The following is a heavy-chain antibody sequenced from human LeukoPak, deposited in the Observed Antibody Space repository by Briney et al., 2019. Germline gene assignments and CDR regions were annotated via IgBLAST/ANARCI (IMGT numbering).Heavy chain of an antibody. D-gene: IGHD2-8*01. J-gene: IGHJ6*04. CDR3: HGVFYYYYGMDV. V-gene: IGHV3-11*01. CDR2: ISSSGSTI. Sequence: GGSLRLSCAASGFTFSDYYMSWIRQAPGKGLEWVSYISSSGSTIYYADSVKGRFTISRDNAKNSLYLQMNSLRAEDTAVYYCHGVFYYYYGMDVWGKGTTVTVSS. CDR1: GFTFSDYY.